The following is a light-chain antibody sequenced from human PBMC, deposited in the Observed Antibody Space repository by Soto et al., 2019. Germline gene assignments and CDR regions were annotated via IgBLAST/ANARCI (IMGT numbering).Light chain of an antibody. CDR2: ETT. V-gene: IGLV7-46*01. Sequence: QSVVTQEPSLTVSPGGTVTLTCASSTGAVNVGHYPFWIHQKPGQAPRTLVYETTNKHSWTPARFSGSLLGGKAALTLSGAQPEDEAEYYCLLSYSGARPHVVFGGGTKLTVL. CDR1: TGAVNVGHY. J-gene: IGLJ2*01. CDR3: LLSYSGARPHVV.